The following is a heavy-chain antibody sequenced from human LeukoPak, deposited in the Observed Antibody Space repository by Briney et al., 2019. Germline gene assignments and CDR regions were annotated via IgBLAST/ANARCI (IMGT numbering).Heavy chain of an antibody. D-gene: IGHD3-22*01. CDR2: IYYSGST. V-gene: IGHV4-59*01. CDR3: ARDPAYYYDGSGYPHWYFDL. CDR1: GGSFSGYY. Sequence: SETLSLTCAVYGGSFSGYYWSWIRQPPGKGLEWIGYIYYSGSTNYNPSLKSRVTISVDTSKNQFSLKLSSVTAADTAVYYCARDPAYYYDGSGYPHWYFDLWGRGTLVTVSS. J-gene: IGHJ2*01.